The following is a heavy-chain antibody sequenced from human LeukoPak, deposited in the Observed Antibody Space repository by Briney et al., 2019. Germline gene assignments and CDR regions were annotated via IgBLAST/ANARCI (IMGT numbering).Heavy chain of an antibody. J-gene: IGHJ6*03. CDR2: ISGSGGST. V-gene: IGHV3-23*01. Sequence: PGGTLRLSCAASGFTFSSYGMSWVRQAPGKGLEWVSAISGSGGSTYYADSVKGRFTISRDNSKNTLYLQMNSLRAEDTAVYYCAKGSSSFYYYYMDVWGKGTTVTISS. CDR3: AKGSSSFYYYYMDV. D-gene: IGHD6-13*01. CDR1: GFTFSSYG.